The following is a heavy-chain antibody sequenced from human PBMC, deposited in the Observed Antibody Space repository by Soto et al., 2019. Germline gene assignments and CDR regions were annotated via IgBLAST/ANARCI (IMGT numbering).Heavy chain of an antibody. V-gene: IGHV3-73*01. Sequence: VLLVESGGGMVQPGGSLKLSCAASGFVFKDSSIHWVRQASGKGLEWVGRIRDRAYSYATAYAESVKGRFTISRDESNNTAYLQMSRLTTEDTAIYYCTILISATHDYCGQGTLVTVSS. CDR3: TILISATHDY. D-gene: IGHD3-10*01. J-gene: IGHJ4*02. CDR1: GFVFKDSS. CDR2: IRDRAYSYAT.